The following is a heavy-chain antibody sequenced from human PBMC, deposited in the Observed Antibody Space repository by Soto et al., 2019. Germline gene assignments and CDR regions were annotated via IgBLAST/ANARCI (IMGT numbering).Heavy chain of an antibody. Sequence: GGSLRLSCAASGFAVSTYAMGWVRKTPGKGLEWVSTITGSGGSTYYADAVKGRFTISRDNSRNTLYLQMSSLRAEDTAVYSCASQRPCGGGSCFSLRSFDRWGQGTLVTVSS. D-gene: IGHD2-15*01. J-gene: IGHJ4*02. V-gene: IGHV3-23*01. CDR1: GFAVSTYA. CDR2: ITGSGGST. CDR3: ASQRPCGGGSCFSLRSFDR.